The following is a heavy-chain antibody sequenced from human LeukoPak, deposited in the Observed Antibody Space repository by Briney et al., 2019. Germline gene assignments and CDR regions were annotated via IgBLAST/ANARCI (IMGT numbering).Heavy chain of an antibody. CDR1: GGSFSGYY. CDR2: INHSGST. D-gene: IGHD6-13*01. J-gene: IGHJ5*02. CDR3: ARRRGSSWYDRLYNWFDP. Sequence: SETLSLTCAVYGGSFSGYYWSWIRQPPGKGLEWIGEINHSGSTNYNPSLKSRVTISVDTSKNQFSLKLSSVTAADTAVYYCARRRGSSWYDRLYNWFDPWGQGTLVTVSS. V-gene: IGHV4-34*01.